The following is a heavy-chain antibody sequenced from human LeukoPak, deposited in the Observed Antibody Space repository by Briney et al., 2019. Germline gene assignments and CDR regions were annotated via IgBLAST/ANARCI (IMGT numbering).Heavy chain of an antibody. V-gene: IGHV3-23*01. J-gene: IGHJ4*02. CDR3: ANDRDYYDSSGYSVDY. D-gene: IGHD3-22*01. Sequence: GGSLRLSCAASGFTFSSYAMSWVRQAPGKGLEWVSAISGSGGSTYYADSVKGRFTISRDNSKNTLYLQMNSLRAEDTAVCYCANDRDYYDSSGYSVDYWGQGTLVTVSS. CDR1: GFTFSSYA. CDR2: ISGSGGST.